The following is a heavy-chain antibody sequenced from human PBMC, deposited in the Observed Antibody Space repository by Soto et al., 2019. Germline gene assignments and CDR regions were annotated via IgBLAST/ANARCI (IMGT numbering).Heavy chain of an antibody. D-gene: IGHD2-15*01. Sequence: EVQLLESGGGLVQPGGSLRLSCAASGFTFSSYAMSWVRQAPGKGLEWVSVISGSGAGTYYADSVRGRFTISRDNSENTLYLQMNSLRAEDTAVYYCAKAGGGSCYGASYYWGQGTLVTVSS. J-gene: IGHJ4*02. CDR2: ISGSGAGT. V-gene: IGHV3-23*01. CDR1: GFTFSSYA. CDR3: AKAGGGSCYGASYY.